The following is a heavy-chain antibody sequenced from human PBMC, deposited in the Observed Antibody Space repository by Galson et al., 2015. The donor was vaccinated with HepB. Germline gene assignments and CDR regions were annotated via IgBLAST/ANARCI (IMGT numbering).Heavy chain of an antibody. CDR2: IYYSGST. D-gene: IGHD3-10*01. CDR1: GGSISSSSYY. CDR3: AWSLSGYYFDY. V-gene: IGHV4-39*01. J-gene: IGHJ4*02. Sequence: SETLSLTCTVSGGSISSSSYYWGWIRQPPGKGLEWIGSIYYSGSTYYNPSLKSRVTISVATSKNQFSLKLSSVTAADTAVYYRAWSLSGYYFDYWGQGTLVTVSS.